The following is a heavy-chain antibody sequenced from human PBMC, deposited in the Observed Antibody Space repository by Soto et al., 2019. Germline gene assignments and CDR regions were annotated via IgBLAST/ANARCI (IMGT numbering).Heavy chain of an antibody. CDR1: GYTFTSYF. CDR3: ARVYCSGGSCYSSDY. Sequence: QVQLVQSGAEVKKPGASVKVSCKASGYTFTSYFMHWVRQAPGQGLEWMGIINPSGGSTSYAQKFQGRVTRTRDTSTSTVYMELSSLRSEDTAVYYCARVYCSGGSCYSSDYWGQGTLVTVPS. V-gene: IGHV1-46*03. D-gene: IGHD2-15*01. J-gene: IGHJ4*02. CDR2: INPSGGST.